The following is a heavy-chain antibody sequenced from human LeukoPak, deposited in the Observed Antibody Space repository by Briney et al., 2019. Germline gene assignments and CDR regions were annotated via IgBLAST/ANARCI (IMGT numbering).Heavy chain of an antibody. J-gene: IGHJ4*02. V-gene: IGHV1-2*02. D-gene: IGHD6-13*01. CDR3: VRDLFFAAAEREGDDY. CDR1: GYGFTGYF. CDR2: INPDSGGT. Sequence: ASVKVSCMASGYGFTGYFMHWVRQAPGQGLEWMGWINPDSGGTNYAQKFRGRVTLTRDTSIYTAYMELSRLRSDDTAVYYCVRDLFFAAAEREGDDYWGQGTLVTVSS.